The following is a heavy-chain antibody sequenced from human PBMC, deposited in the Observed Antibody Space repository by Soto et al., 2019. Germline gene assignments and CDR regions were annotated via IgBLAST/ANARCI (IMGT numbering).Heavy chain of an antibody. J-gene: IGHJ6*02. CDR3: AYSGYSYSFVYYYYGMDV. Sequence: GGSLRLSCAASGFTFSSYAMSWVRQAPGKGLEWVSAIRGSGGSTYYPDSVKGRLTISRDNSKNRLYLQMNSLRAEDTAVYYCAYSGYSYSFVYYYYGMDVWGQGTTVTVSS. V-gene: IGHV3-23*01. CDR2: IRGSGGST. CDR1: GFTFSSYA. D-gene: IGHD5-12*01.